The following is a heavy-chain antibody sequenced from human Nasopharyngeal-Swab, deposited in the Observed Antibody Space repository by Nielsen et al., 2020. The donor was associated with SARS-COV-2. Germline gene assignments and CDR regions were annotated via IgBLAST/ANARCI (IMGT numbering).Heavy chain of an antibody. Sequence: SGPTLVKPTQTLTLTCTFSGFSLSTSGAGVGWIRQPPGKALEWLTVVFSNADKRYSPSLESRLTITKDTSKNQVVLTITNMDPADTGTYYCAHRSGRDSSGGAFDYWGQGTLVTVSS. CDR2: VFSNADK. CDR1: GFSLSTSGAG. D-gene: IGHD6-6*01. J-gene: IGHJ4*02. CDR3: AHRSGRDSSGGAFDY. V-gene: IGHV2-5*01.